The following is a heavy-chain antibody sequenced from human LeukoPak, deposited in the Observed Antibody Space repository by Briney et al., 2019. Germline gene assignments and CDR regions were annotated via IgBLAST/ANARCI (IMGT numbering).Heavy chain of an antibody. CDR3: ARHALDYDFWSGYPGWFDP. CDR1: VHSICSSSYY. D-gene: IGHD3-3*01. J-gene: IGHJ5*02. Sequence: PSETLSLACTVSVHSICSSSYYWGWIRQPPGKGLEWIGSIYYSGSTYYNPSLTSRVTISVDTSKNQFSLKLSSVTAADTAVYYCARHALDYDFWSGYPGWFDPWGQGTLVTVSS. CDR2: IYYSGST. V-gene: IGHV4-39*01.